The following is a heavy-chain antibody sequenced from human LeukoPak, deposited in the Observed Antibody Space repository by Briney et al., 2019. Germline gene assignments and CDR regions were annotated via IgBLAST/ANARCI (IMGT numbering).Heavy chain of an antibody. CDR2: ISGSGDST. V-gene: IGHV3-23*01. D-gene: IGHD2-21*02. CDR1: GFTFSSYW. J-gene: IGHJ4*02. CDR3: AKGHGDWYFYYFDY. Sequence: PGGSLRLSCAASGFTFSSYWMSWVRQAPGKGLEWVSAISGSGDSTYYTDSVKGRFTTSRDNDKNTLYLQMSSLRDEDTAIYYCAKGHGDWYFYYFDYWGQGTLVTVSS.